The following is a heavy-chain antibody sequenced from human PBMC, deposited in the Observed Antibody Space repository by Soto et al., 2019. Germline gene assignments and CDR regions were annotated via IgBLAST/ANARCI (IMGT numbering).Heavy chain of an antibody. D-gene: IGHD3-10*01. V-gene: IGHV4-30-4*01. CDR2: IYKSGNT. J-gene: IGHJ4*02. Sequence: QVQLQESGPGLVEPSQTLSLTCTVSGDSISNGYYTWSWIRQPPGKDLEWIGHIYKSGNTYSNPSLKSRVTISADTSKNQFSLKLSSVTAADTAVYYCARGPSGDKVDYWGQGTLVTVSS. CDR1: GDSISNGYYT. CDR3: ARGPSGDKVDY.